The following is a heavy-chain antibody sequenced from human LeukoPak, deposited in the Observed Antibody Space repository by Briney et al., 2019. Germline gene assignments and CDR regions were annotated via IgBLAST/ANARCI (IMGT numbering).Heavy chain of an antibody. CDR2: IKQDDDEK. D-gene: IGHD2-8*01. CDR3: ARGGDIVIMMYGWGLDS. J-gene: IGHJ4*02. CDR1: GFTFNSYW. Sequence: GGSLRLSCAASGFTFNSYWMSWVRQAPGKGLEWVAHIKQDDDEKYYADSVKGRFTISRDNAMKSLDLQMTSLSAEDTAVYYCARGGDIVIMMYGWGLDSWGQGTLVAVSS. V-gene: IGHV3-7*01.